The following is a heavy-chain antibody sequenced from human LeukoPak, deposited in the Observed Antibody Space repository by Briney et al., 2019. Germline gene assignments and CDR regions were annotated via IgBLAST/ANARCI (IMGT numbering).Heavy chain of an antibody. CDR1: GFTFSSYA. V-gene: IGHV3-64*01. D-gene: IGHD6-13*01. J-gene: IGHJ4*02. Sequence: GSLRLSCAASGFTFSSYAMHWVRQAPGKGLEYVSAIGSNGGSTYYANSVKGRFTISRDNSKNTLYLQMGSLRAEDMAVYYCARVLGIAAAGYSDYWGQGTLVTVSS. CDR3: ARVLGIAAAGYSDY. CDR2: IGSNGGST.